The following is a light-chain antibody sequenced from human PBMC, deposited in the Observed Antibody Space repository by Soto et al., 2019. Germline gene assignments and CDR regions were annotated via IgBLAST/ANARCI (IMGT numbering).Light chain of an antibody. CDR1: QRINSW. CDR3: QQYNSYSVT. Sequence: DIQMTQSPSTLSASVGDRVTITCRASQRINSWLAWYQQKPGKAPNLLIYKASSLQSGVPSRFSGSGSGTEFTLTISSLQPDDFATYFCQQYNSYSVTFGQGTKLEIK. V-gene: IGKV1-5*03. CDR2: KAS. J-gene: IGKJ2*01.